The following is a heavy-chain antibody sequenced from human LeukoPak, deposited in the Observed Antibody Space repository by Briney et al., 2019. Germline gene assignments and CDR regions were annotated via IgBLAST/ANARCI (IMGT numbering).Heavy chain of an antibody. CDR2: IYYSGST. V-gene: IGHV4-59*01. CDR1: GGSLSSYY. CDR3: AKSGDTPFGYYYYYMDV. J-gene: IGHJ6*03. Sequence: PSETLSLTCTVSGGSLSSYYWSWIRQPPGKGLEWIGYIYYSGSTNYNPSLKSRATISVDTSKNQFSLKLSSVTAADTAVYYCAKSGDTPFGYYYYYMDVWGKGTTVTVSS. D-gene: IGHD2-21*01.